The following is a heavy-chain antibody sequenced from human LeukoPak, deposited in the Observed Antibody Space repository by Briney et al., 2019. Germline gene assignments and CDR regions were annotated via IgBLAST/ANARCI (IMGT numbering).Heavy chain of an antibody. D-gene: IGHD6-19*01. Sequence: ASLKVSSTPSGYTLTGYNMQSVRHTPGQGRERMGRINPNRGGTNYARKFQGRVTLTRDTSISTAFMELSRLRCDDTAVYYCARDPPQWLEIFVYWGQGTLVTVSS. V-gene: IGHV1-2*06. CDR2: INPNRGGT. CDR1: GYTLTGYN. CDR3: ARDPPQWLEIFVY. J-gene: IGHJ4*02.